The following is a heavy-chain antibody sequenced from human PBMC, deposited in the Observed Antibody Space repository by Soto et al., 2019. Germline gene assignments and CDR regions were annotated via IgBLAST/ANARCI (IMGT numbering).Heavy chain of an antibody. CDR3: ERKGPYYYAFDI. CDR2: ISGSGGST. CDR1: GFTFSSYA. D-gene: IGHD3-10*01. Sequence: EVQLLESGGGLVQPGGSLRLSCAASGFTFSSYAMSWVRQAPGKGLEWVSAISGSGGSTYYADSVKGRFTISRDNSKNTLYLQMNSLRAEDTAVYYCERKGPYYYAFDIWGQGTMVTVSS. V-gene: IGHV3-23*01. J-gene: IGHJ3*02.